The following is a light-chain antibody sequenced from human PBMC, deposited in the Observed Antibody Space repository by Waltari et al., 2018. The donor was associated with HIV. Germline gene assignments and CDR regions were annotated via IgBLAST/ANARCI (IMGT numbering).Light chain of an antibody. CDR2: LGL. V-gene: IGKV2-28*01. CDR1: QSLLHSNGYNY. Sequence: IVMTQSPLSLPVTPGGPASISCRSSQSLLHSNGYNYLDWYLQKPGQSPQLLIYLGLNRASGVPDRFSGTGSGTDFTLKISRVEAEDVGVYYCMQALQTPLTFGPGTKVDIE. CDR3: MQALQTPLT. J-gene: IGKJ3*01.